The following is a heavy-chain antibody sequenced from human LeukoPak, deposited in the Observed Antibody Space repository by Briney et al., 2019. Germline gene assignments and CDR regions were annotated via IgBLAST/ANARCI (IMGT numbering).Heavy chain of an antibody. J-gene: IGHJ5*02. CDR3: ARDSGSYYNVGRFDP. CDR2: IYYSGST. CDR1: GGSISSYY. V-gene: IGHV4-59*01. D-gene: IGHD3-10*01. Sequence: PSETLSLTCTVSGGSISSYYWSRLRQPPGKGLERIGYIYYSGSTNYNPPLKSRVTISVDTSKNQFSLKLSSVTAADTAVYYCARDSGSYYNVGRFDPWGQGTLVTVSS.